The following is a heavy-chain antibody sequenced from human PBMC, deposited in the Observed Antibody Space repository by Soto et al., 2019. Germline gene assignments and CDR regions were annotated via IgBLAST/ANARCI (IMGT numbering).Heavy chain of an antibody. CDR2: INPSGGST. J-gene: IGHJ5*02. D-gene: IGHD2-15*01. CDR1: GYTFTSYY. Sequence: GASVKVSCKASGYTFTSYYMHWVRQAPGQGLEWMGIINPSGGSTSYAQKFQGRVTMTRDTSTSTVYMELSRLISDDTAVYYCARGDVRVVASFDPWGQGALVTVSS. V-gene: IGHV1-46*01. CDR3: ARGDVRVVASFDP.